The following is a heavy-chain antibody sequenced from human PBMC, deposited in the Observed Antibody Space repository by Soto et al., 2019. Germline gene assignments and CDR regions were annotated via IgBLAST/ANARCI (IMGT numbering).Heavy chain of an antibody. CDR1: GFTFSSYA. CDR2: ISYDGSNK. J-gene: IGHJ4*01. D-gene: IGHD3-22*01. V-gene: IGHV3-30-3*01. Sequence: GGSLRLSCAASGFTFSSYAMHWVRQAPGKGLEWVAVISYDGSNKYYADSVKGRFTISRDNSKNTLYLQMNSLRAEDTAVYYCARPYYYDSSGYYYVYYFDYWGHGTLVTVSS. CDR3: ARPYYYDSSGYYYVYYFDY.